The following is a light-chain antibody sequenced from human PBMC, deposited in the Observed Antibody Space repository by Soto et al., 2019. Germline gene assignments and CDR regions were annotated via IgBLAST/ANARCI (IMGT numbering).Light chain of an antibody. Sequence: ETVLTQSPGTRSLSPGERATLSCRASQSVSNNYLAWYQQKPGQAPRLLIYGASNRATGIPDRFSGSGSGTEFTLTISSLQPEDFATYYCQQYNTYSGTFGQGTKVDIK. CDR3: QQYNTYSGT. V-gene: IGKV3-20*01. J-gene: IGKJ1*01. CDR1: QSVSNNY. CDR2: GAS.